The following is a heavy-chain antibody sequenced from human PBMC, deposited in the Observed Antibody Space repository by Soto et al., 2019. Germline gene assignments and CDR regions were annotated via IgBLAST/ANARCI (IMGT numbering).Heavy chain of an antibody. V-gene: IGHV1-18*01. D-gene: IGHD6-13*01. Sequence: QVQLVQSGAEVKKPGASVKVSCKASGYAFTSYGISWVRQAPGQGLEWMGWISAYNGNTNYAQNLQGRVTMTKDTATSTGYRELRSMRADDKPVYYCSRDSSSNCHDYWGQGTLGSDSS. J-gene: IGHJ4*02. CDR2: ISAYNGNT. CDR1: GYAFTSYG. CDR3: SRDSSSNCHDY.